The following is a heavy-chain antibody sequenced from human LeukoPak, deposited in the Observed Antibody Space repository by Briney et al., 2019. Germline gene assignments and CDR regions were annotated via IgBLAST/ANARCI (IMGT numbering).Heavy chain of an antibody. D-gene: IGHD4-17*01. CDR1: DDSITMYY. CDR2: IYTSGST. J-gene: IGHJ4*02. Sequence: SETLSLTCSVSDDSITMYYWTWIRQPPGKGLEWIGRIYTSGSTNYNPSLKSRVTISLDTSKNQFSLKLSSVTAADTAVYYCANSIDFDYGDYYFDYWGQGALVTISS. CDR3: ANSIDFDYGDYYFDY. V-gene: IGHV4-4*07.